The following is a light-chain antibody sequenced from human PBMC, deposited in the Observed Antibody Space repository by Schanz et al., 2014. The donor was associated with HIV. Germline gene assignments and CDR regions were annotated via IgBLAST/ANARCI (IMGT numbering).Light chain of an antibody. Sequence: EIVMTQSPVTLSVSPGERVTLSCRASRSVNSNLAWYQQKPGQAPRLLIYRASTRATGIPARFSGSGSGTDFTLTISSLEPEDFAVYYCQQRSNWYTFGQGTKLEIK. CDR2: RAS. V-gene: IGKV3-15*01. J-gene: IGKJ2*01. CDR3: QQRSNWYT. CDR1: RSVNSN.